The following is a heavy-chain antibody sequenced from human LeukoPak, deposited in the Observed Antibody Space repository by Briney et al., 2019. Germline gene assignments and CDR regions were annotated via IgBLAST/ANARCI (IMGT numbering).Heavy chain of an antibody. CDR3: ANLVGDIVVVPAATNWFDP. Sequence: PGGSLRLSCAASGFTFSSYAMSWVRQAPGKGLEWVSAISGSGGSTYYADSVKGRFTISRDNSKNTLYLQMNSLRAEDTAVYYCANLVGDIVVVPAATNWFDPWGQGTLVTVSS. CDR2: ISGSGGST. V-gene: IGHV3-23*01. CDR1: GFTFSSYA. D-gene: IGHD2-2*01. J-gene: IGHJ5*02.